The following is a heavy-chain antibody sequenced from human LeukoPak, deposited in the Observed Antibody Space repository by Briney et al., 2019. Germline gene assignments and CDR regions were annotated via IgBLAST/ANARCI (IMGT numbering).Heavy chain of an antibody. CDR2: IYYSGST. CDR1: GGSISSYY. CDR3: ARHREGNDY. V-gene: IGHV4-59*08. J-gene: IGHJ4*02. Sequence: SGTLSLTGTVSGGSISSYYWSWIRQPPGKGLEWIGYIYYSGSTNYNPSLKSRVTISVDTSKNQFSLKLSSVTAADTAVYYCARHREGNDYWGQGTLVTVSS.